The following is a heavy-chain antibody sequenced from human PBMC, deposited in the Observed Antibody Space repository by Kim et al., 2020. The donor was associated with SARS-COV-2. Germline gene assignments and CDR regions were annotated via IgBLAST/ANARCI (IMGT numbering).Heavy chain of an antibody. CDR3: AKDPYYCSSTTCYPLRFHY. J-gene: IGHJ4*02. CDR1: GFTFNNYA. CDR2: TSGSGGST. V-gene: IGHV3-23*01. D-gene: IGHD2-2*01. Sequence: GGSLRLSCAASGFTFNNYAMSWVRQAPGKGLEWVSSTSGSGGSTFYADSVKGRFTISKDNSKNTLYLQMNSLRAEDTAVYFCAKDPYYCSSTTCYPLRFHYWGQGTLVTVSS.